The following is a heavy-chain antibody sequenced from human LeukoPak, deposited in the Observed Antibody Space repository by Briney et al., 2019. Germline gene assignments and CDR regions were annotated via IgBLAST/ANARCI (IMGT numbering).Heavy chain of an antibody. CDR3: ARHGTTYSYYGMDV. J-gene: IGHJ6*02. V-gene: IGHV4-59*08. CDR2: IYYSGST. D-gene: IGHD1-1*01. Sequence: SETLSLTCTVPGGSISSYYWSWIRQPPGKGLEWSGYIYYSGSTNYTPSLKSRVTISVDTSKNQFSLKLSSVTAADTAVYYCARHGTTYSYYGMDVWGQGTTVTVSS. CDR1: GGSISSYY.